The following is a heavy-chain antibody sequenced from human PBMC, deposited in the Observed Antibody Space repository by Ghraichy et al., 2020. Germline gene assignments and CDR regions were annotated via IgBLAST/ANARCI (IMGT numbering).Heavy chain of an antibody. V-gene: IGHV3-30*18. D-gene: IGHD2-21*01. CDR2: ISYDATNT. CDR1: EFTFSAYG. J-gene: IGHJ3*02. Sequence: GGSLRLSCAASEFTFSAYGMYWVRQAPGKGLEWVAFISYDATNTYYGDSVKGRSTISRDNSKNILYLEVNHLRPEDTGVYYCAKDLASPLYDCGGECPEAFDIWGQETVVTVSS. CDR3: AKDLASPLYDCGGECPEAFDI.